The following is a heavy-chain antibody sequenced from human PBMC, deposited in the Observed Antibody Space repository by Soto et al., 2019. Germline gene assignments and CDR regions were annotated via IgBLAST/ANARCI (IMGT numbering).Heavy chain of an antibody. J-gene: IGHJ4*02. V-gene: IGHV4-59*01. CDR1: GGSISSYY. CDR3: ASFDPPIPFLPYDFWSRYFDY. Sequence: PSETLSLTCTVSGGSISSYYWSWIRQPPGKGLEWIGYIYYSGSTNYNPSLKSRVTISVDTSKSQFSLKLSSVTAADTAVYYCASFDPPIPFLPYDFWSRYFDYWGQGSLVTVSS. CDR2: IYYSGST. D-gene: IGHD3-3*01.